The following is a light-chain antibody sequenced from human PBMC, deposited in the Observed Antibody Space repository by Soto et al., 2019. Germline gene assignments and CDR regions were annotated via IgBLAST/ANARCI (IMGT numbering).Light chain of an antibody. CDR3: QQYNFYPNT. Sequence: DIQMTQSPSTLSASIGDRVTVTCRAGQNINNRLAWYHQRPGKAPKLLIYDVSVLESGVPSRFSGSGSGTDFTLTISSLQPDDFATYSCQQYNFYPNTFGQGTKLEI. CDR2: DVS. J-gene: IGKJ2*01. V-gene: IGKV1-5*01. CDR1: QNINNR.